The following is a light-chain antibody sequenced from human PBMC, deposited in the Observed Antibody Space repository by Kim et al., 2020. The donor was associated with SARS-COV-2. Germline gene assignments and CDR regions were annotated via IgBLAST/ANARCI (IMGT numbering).Light chain of an antibody. J-gene: IGKJ2*01. CDR2: GAS. CDR1: QSVSSAY. CDR3: QQYGSSPYT. Sequence: SPVERATLSCSASQSVSSAYLAWYQQKPGQAPRLPIYGASSRATGIPDRFSGSGSGTDFTLTISRLEPEDCAGYYCQQYGSSPYTFGQGTKLE. V-gene: IGKV3-20*01.